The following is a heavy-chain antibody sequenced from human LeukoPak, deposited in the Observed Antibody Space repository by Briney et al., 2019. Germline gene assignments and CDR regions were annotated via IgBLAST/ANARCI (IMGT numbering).Heavy chain of an antibody. Sequence: SETLSLTCTVSGGSISSYYWSWIRHPAGKGLEWIGRIYTSGSTNYNPSLKSRVTMSVDTSKNQFSLKLSSVTAADTAVYYCARVSPHYYYYGMDVWGQGTTVTVSS. CDR1: GGSISSYY. CDR2: IYTSGST. V-gene: IGHV4-4*07. J-gene: IGHJ6*02. CDR3: ARVSPHYYYYGMDV.